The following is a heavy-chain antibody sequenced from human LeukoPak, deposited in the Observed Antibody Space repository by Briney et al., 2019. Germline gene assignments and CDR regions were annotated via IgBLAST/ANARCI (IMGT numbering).Heavy chain of an antibody. CDR1: GGSISSYY. CDR2: IYYSGST. CDR3: ARTTVVKSRAFDI. J-gene: IGHJ3*02. D-gene: IGHD4-23*01. V-gene: IGHV4-59*08. Sequence: PSETLSLTCTVSGGSISSYYWSWIRQPPGKGLEWIGYIYYSGSTNYNPSLKSRVTISVDTSKNQFSLKLSSVTAADTAVYYCARTTVVKSRAFDIWGQGTMVTVSS.